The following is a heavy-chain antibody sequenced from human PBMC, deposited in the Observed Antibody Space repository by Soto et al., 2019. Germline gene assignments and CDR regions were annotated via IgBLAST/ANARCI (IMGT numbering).Heavy chain of an antibody. CDR1: GGSISSGDDY. J-gene: IGHJ4*02. Sequence: SGTLSLTCTVSGGSISSGDDYWSWIRQPPGKGLEWIGYIFYSGSTYYNPSLKSRVSLSVDTSKNQVSLKVSSVTAADTAMYYCARDPTGGYGYGYFDLWGQGTPVTVSS. CDR3: ARDPTGGYGYGYFDL. V-gene: IGHV4-30-4*01. D-gene: IGHD5-18*01. CDR2: IFYSGST.